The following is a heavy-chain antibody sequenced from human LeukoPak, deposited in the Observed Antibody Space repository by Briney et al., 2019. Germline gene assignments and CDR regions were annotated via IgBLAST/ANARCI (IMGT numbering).Heavy chain of an antibody. CDR2: IRDRGGNT. Sequence: GGSLRLSCAVSGFTSSDFDMSWVRQAPGKGLQRVSAIRDRGGNTYYSDSVKGRFTMSRDNSKNTLYLQMNSLRVEDTAKYYCAKVSWSRSSPDSWGQGTLVTVSS. V-gene: IGHV3-23*01. CDR3: AKVSWSRSSPDS. J-gene: IGHJ5*02. D-gene: IGHD6-13*01. CDR1: GFTSSDFD.